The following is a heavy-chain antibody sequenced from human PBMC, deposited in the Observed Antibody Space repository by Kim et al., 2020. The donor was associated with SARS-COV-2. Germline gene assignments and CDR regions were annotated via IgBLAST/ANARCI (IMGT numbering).Heavy chain of an antibody. CDR1: GGSISSSTFY. CDR2: VYYSGST. CDR3: ARLMSIGWYFDY. D-gene: IGHD6-19*01. Sequence: SETLSLTCTVSGGSISSSTFYWGWIRQSPGKGLEWVGSVYYSGSTYYNPFLQSRLAISVDTSRNQFSLRLSSVTAADTAIYYCARLMSIGWYFDYWGQGTLVTVSS. V-gene: IGHV4-39*01. J-gene: IGHJ4*02.